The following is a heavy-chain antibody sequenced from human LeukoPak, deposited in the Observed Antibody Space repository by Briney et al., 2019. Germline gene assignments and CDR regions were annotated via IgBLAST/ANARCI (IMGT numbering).Heavy chain of an antibody. D-gene: IGHD3-9*01. V-gene: IGHV1-18*01. CDR2: ISAYNGNT. J-gene: IGHJ4*02. CDR3: ARAYDMIDY. CDR1: GYTFTSYG. Sequence: ASVKVSCKASGYTFTSYGISWVRQAPGQGLEWMGWISAYNGNTNCAQKFQGRIAMTRDTSTSTVYMVLSSLRSEDTAVYYCARAYDMIDYWGQGTLVTVSS.